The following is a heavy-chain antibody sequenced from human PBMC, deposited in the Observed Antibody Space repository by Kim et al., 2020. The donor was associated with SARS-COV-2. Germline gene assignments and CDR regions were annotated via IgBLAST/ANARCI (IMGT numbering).Heavy chain of an antibody. J-gene: IGHJ4*02. CDR2: MFVSGTT. CDR3: ARVATAPRRPIDY. CDR1: GASISDNF. Sequence: SETLSLTCTVSGASISDNFWTWIRQPAGKGLAWIGRMFVSGTTNYNPALKGRVTISLGTSKNQFSLKVASVTAADTAVYYCARVATAPRRPIDYWGQGILLTVSS. D-gene: IGHD2-21*02. V-gene: IGHV4-4*07.